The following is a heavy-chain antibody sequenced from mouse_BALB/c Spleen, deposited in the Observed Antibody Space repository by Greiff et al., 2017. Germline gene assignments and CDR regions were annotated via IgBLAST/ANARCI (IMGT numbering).Heavy chain of an antibody. CDR1: GFSLTGYG. Sequence: VKLMESGPGLVAPSQSLSITCTVSGFSLTGYGVNWVRQPPGKGLEWLGMIWGDGSTDYNSALKSRLSISKDNSKSQVFLKMNSLQTDDTARYYCARARYYGSYWYFDVWGAGTTVTVSS. V-gene: IGHV2-6-7*01. CDR3: ARARYYGSYWYFDV. CDR2: IWGDGST. D-gene: IGHD1-1*01. J-gene: IGHJ1*01.